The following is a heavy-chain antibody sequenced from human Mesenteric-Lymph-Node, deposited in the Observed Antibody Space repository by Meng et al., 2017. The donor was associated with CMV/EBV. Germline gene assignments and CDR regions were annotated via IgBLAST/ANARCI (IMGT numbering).Heavy chain of an antibody. Sequence: YTFTSYAMNWVRPAPGQGLEWMGWINTNTGNPTYAQGFTGRFVFSLDTSVSTAYLQISSLKAEDTAVYYCARGIRYFDWLQYWYFDLWGRGTLVTVSS. CDR2: INTNTGNP. CDR1: YTFTSYA. J-gene: IGHJ2*01. D-gene: IGHD3-9*01. CDR3: ARGIRYFDWLQYWYFDL. V-gene: IGHV7-4-1*02.